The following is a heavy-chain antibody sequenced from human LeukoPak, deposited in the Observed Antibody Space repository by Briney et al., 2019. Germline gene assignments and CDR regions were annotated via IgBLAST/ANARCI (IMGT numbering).Heavy chain of an antibody. D-gene: IGHD3-16*02. V-gene: IGHV3-23*01. CDR2: ISGSGGST. CDR3: AKEYYDYVWGSYRIPGDFDY. Sequence: GGSLRLSCAASGFTFSSYGMSWVRQAPGKGLVWVSAISGSGGSTYYADSVKGRFTISRDNSKNTLYLQMNSQRAEDTAVYYCAKEYYDYVWGSYRIPGDFDYWGQGTLVTVSS. J-gene: IGHJ4*02. CDR1: GFTFSSYG.